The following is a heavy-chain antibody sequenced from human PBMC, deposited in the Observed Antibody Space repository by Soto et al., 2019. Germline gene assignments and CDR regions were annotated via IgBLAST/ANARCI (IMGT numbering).Heavy chain of an antibody. CDR2: ISGSSGNI. Sequence: GGSLRLSCAASGFTFSSYSMNWVRQAPGKGLEWVSSISGSSGNIYYADSVKGRFTISRDNAKNTLYLQMNSLRAEDTAVYYCARVVTRYYYYMDVWGKGTTVTVSS. D-gene: IGHD2-21*02. J-gene: IGHJ6*03. V-gene: IGHV3-21*01. CDR1: GFTFSSYS. CDR3: ARVVTRYYYYMDV.